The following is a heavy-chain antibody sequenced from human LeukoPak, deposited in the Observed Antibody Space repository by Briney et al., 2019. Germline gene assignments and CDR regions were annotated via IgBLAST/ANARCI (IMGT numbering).Heavy chain of an antibody. CDR2: ISWDGGST. D-gene: IGHD2-2*01. Sequence: HSGGSLRLSCAASGFTFDDYAMHWVRQAPGKGLEWVSLISWDGGSTYYADSVKGRFTISRDNSKNSLYLQMNSLRAEDTALYYCAKDIGDQLPQLDYWGQGTLVTVSS. CDR1: GFTFDDYA. V-gene: IGHV3-43D*04. CDR3: AKDIGDQLPQLDY. J-gene: IGHJ4*02.